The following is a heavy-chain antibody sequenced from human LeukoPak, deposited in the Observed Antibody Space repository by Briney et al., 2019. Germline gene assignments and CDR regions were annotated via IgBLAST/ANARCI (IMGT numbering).Heavy chain of an antibody. D-gene: IGHD3-3*01. V-gene: IGHV3-7*01. CDR2: IKHDGSEK. Sequence: GGSLRLSCAASGCAFSSYWMSWVRQAPGKGLEWVANIKHDGSEKYYVDSVKGRFTISRDNAKNALYLQMNSLRGEDTAVYYCARSPTYYDFWSGYKFIDYWGQGTLVTVSS. CDR1: GCAFSSYW. J-gene: IGHJ4*02. CDR3: ARSPTYYDFWSGYKFIDY.